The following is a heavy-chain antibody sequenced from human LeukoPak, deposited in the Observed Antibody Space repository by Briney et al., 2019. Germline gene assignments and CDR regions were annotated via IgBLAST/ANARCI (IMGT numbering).Heavy chain of an antibody. J-gene: IGHJ4*02. Sequence: PGGSLRLSCAASGFTFSNYGMNWVRQGPGKGLEWVSTISVGFNLYYAESLKGRFTISRDNSKNTLCLQMNSLRAEDTAVYYCAKPPSPLTGYEYFDYWGQGTLVTVSS. D-gene: IGHD3-9*01. CDR1: GFTFSNYG. CDR2: ISVGFNL. CDR3: AKPPSPLTGYEYFDY. V-gene: IGHV3-23*01.